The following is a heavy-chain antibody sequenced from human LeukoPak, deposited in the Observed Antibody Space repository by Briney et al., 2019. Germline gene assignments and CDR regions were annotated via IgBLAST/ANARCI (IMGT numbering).Heavy chain of an antibody. CDR1: GFTFSSYA. Sequence: PGRSLRLSCAASGFTFSSYAMHWVRQAPGKGLEWVANIKQDGSEKYYVDSVKGRFTISRDNAKNSLYLQMNSLRAEDTAVYYCARDRYYYDSSGYSGLYWGQGTLVTVSS. CDR3: ARDRYYYDSSGYSGLY. V-gene: IGHV3-7*01. J-gene: IGHJ4*02. CDR2: IKQDGSEK. D-gene: IGHD3-22*01.